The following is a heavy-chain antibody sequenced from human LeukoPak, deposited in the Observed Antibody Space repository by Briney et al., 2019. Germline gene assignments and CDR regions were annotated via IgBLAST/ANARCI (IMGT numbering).Heavy chain of an antibody. Sequence: SETLSLTCAVYGGSFSGYYWSWIRQPPGKGLEWIGEINHSGSTNYNPSLKSRVTITVDTSKNQSSLKLSSVTAADTAVYYCARGPTGSGGSPLMKYYYYYMDVWGKGTTVTVSS. V-gene: IGHV4-34*01. CDR3: ARGPTGSGGSPLMKYYYYYMDV. CDR2: INHSGST. J-gene: IGHJ6*03. D-gene: IGHD2-15*01. CDR1: GGSFSGYY.